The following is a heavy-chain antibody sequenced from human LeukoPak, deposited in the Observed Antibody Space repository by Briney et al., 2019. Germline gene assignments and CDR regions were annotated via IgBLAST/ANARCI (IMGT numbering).Heavy chain of an antibody. Sequence: LGASLKVSCKASGFTFTGYYIHWVRQAPGQGLEWMGWVNPNSGGTKYAQKFQGRVSMTSDTSISTAYMELSRLTSDDTAVYYCARDTYGGNWSLGYWGQGTLVTVSS. CDR3: ARDTYGGNWSLGY. D-gene: IGHD4-23*01. CDR2: VNPNSGGT. CDR1: GFTFTGYY. J-gene: IGHJ4*02. V-gene: IGHV1-2*03.